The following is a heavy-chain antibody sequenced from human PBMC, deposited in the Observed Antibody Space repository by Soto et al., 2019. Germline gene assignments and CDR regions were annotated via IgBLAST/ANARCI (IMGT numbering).Heavy chain of an antibody. CDR3: ARVVRYYDSSGYSIIDAFDI. V-gene: IGHV3-7*01. Sequence: GGSLRLSCAASGFTFSSYWMSWVRQAPGKGLEWVANIKQDGSEKYYVDSVKGRFTISRDNAKNSLYLQMNSLRAEDTAVYYCARVVRYYDSSGYSIIDAFDIWGQGTVVTVSS. CDR1: GFTFSSYW. J-gene: IGHJ3*02. CDR2: IKQDGSEK. D-gene: IGHD3-22*01.